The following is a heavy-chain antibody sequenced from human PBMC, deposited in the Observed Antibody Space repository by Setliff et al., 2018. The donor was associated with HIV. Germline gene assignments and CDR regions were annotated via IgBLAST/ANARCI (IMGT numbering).Heavy chain of an antibody. CDR2: ISNTGDHT. V-gene: IGHV3-64*04. D-gene: IGHD6-13*01. CDR1: GFAFSNYG. Sequence: GGSLRLSCAASGFAFSNYGMHWVRQAPGKRLEYVSAISNTGDHTYYADSVKGRFTISRDNAKNSLYLQMNSLRAEDTAVYYCARSRAAGFDYWGQGTLVTVSS. J-gene: IGHJ4*02. CDR3: ARSRAAGFDY.